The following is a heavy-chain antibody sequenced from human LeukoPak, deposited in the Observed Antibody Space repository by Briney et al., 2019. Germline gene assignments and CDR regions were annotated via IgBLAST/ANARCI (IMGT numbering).Heavy chain of an antibody. V-gene: IGHV4-61*01. CDR1: GGSFSSTNYY. J-gene: IGHJ4*02. Sequence: SETLSLTCTVSGGSFSSTNYYWGWIRQPPVKGLEWIGYIYYSGSTNYNPSLKGRVTISVDTSKNQFSLKLSSVTAADTAVYYCARAAGYYYDSSGYYHYLDYWGQGTLVTVSP. D-gene: IGHD3-22*01. CDR2: IYYSGST. CDR3: ARAAGYYYDSSGYYHYLDY.